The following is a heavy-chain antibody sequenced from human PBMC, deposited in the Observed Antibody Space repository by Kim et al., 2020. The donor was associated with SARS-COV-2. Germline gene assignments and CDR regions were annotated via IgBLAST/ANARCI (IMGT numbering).Heavy chain of an antibody. CDR1: GGSISSGGYY. D-gene: IGHD3-22*01. CDR3: ARYRGPYYYDSSGFLDY. Sequence: SETLSLTCTVSGGSISSGGYYWSWIRQHPGKGLEWIGYIYYSGSTYYNPSLKSRVTISVDTSKNQFSLKLSSVTAADTAVYYCARYRGPYYYDSSGFLDYWGPGTLVTVSS. J-gene: IGHJ4*02. V-gene: IGHV4-31*03. CDR2: IYYSGST.